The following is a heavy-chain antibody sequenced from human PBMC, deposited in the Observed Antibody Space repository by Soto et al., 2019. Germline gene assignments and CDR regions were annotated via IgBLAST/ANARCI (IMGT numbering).Heavy chain of an antibody. CDR2: IIPIFGTA. D-gene: IGHD2-2*01. J-gene: IGHJ4*02. CDR1: GGTFSSYA. V-gene: IGHV1-69*13. CDR3: ASRYCSSTSCHSVSSSSWPIDY. Sequence: GASVKVSCKASGGTFSSYAISWARQAPGQGLEWMGGIIPIFGTANYAQKFQGRVTITADESTSTAYMELSSLRSEDTAVYYCASRYCSSTSCHSVSSSSWPIDYWGQGTLVTVSS.